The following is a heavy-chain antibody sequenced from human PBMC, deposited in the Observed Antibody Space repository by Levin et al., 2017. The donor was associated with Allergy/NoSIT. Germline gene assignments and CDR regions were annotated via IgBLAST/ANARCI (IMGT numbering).Heavy chain of an antibody. V-gene: IGHV3-30*18. CDR3: AKGGDMDV. D-gene: IGHD3-10*01. CDR1: GFSFSTYG. Sequence: PPGGSLRLSCAASGFSFSTYGIHWVRQAPGKGLEWVALITSDGSSKFFADSVKGRFTISRDNSKNTLHLQMNSLRPEDTAFYYCAKGGDMDVWGQGTTVTVSS. J-gene: IGHJ6*02. CDR2: ITSDGSSK.